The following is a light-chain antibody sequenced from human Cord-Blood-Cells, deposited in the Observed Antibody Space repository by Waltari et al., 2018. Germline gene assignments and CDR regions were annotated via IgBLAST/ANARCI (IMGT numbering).Light chain of an antibody. J-gene: IGKJ4*01. CDR3: LQGNSFPLT. Sequence: DIQLTQSQSSVPSSVGDRVTITCRASQVISSWLAWYQQNPGKAPKLLIYAASSLQSGVASMFSGGGYGKDVTLSISSLQPGAFATCCCLQGNSFPLTLGGGTRVGIK. CDR1: QVISSW. CDR2: AAS. V-gene: IGKV1D-12*01.